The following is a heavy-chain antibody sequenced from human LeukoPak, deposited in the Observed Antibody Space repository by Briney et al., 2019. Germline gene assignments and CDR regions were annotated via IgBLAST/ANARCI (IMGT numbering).Heavy chain of an antibody. CDR2: IYSGGST. CDR3: AKGGYYYDSSGYYYPYY. V-gene: IGHV3-66*01. J-gene: IGHJ4*02. Sequence: GGSLRLSCAASGFTVSSNYMSWVRQAPGKGLEWVSVIYSGGSTYYADSVKGRFTISRDNSKNTLYLQMNSLRAEDTAVYYCAKGGYYYDSSGYYYPYYWGQGTLVTVSS. CDR1: GFTVSSNY. D-gene: IGHD3-22*01.